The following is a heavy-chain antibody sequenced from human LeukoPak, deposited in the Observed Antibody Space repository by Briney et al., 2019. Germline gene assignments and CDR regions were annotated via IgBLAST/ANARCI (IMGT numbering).Heavy chain of an antibody. Sequence: PSETLSLTCAVYGGSFSGYYWSWIRQPPGKGLEWIGEINHSGSTNYDPSLKSRVTISVDTSKNQFSLKLSSVTAADTAVYYCARQSSGWYLADYWGQGTLVTVSS. D-gene: IGHD6-19*01. CDR2: INHSGST. V-gene: IGHV4-34*01. CDR1: GGSFSGYY. J-gene: IGHJ4*02. CDR3: ARQSSGWYLADY.